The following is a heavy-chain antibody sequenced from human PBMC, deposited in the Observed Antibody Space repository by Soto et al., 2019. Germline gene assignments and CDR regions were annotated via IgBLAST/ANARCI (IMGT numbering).Heavy chain of an antibody. CDR2: INLTGGST. Sequence: QVQLVQSGAEVKKPGASAKLSCKASGYTFTRFYIHWVRQAPGQGLEWMGIINLTGGSTTYAQKFXCSVTMTRDTSTSTVYMDMSSLRSEDTAVYYCADLSAAGFDSWGQGTLVTVSS. CDR1: GYTFTRFY. CDR3: ADLSAAGFDS. V-gene: IGHV1-46*03. D-gene: IGHD6-13*01. J-gene: IGHJ4*02.